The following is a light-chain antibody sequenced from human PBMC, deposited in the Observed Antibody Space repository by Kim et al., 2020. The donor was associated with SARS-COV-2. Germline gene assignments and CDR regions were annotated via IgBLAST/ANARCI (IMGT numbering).Light chain of an antibody. V-gene: IGKV3-15*01. CDR2: GAS. J-gene: IGKJ2*01. CDR1: QSVSNN. Sequence: VSPGERAALSCRASQSVSNNLAWYQVKPGQAPRLLIYGASTRATGTPARFSGGGSGTEFTLTISSLQSEDFAVYYCQQYNNWPPYTFGQGTKLEI. CDR3: QQYNNWPPYT.